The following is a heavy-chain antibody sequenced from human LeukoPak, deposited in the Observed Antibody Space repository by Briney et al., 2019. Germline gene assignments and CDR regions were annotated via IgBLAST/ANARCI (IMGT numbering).Heavy chain of an antibody. J-gene: IGHJ4*02. V-gene: IGHV4-34*01. D-gene: IGHD6-19*01. CDR2: INHSGGT. CDR3: ARVSVEQWLVSDY. CDR1: GGSFSGYY. Sequence: SETLSLTCAVYGGSFSGYYWSWIRQPPGKGLEWIGEINHSGGTNYNPSLKSRVTISVDTSKNQFSLKLSSVTAADTAVYYCARVSVEQWLVSDYWGQGTLVTVSS.